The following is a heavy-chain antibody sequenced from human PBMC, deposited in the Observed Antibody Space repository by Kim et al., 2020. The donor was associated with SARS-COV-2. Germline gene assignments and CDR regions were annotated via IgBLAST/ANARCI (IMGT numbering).Heavy chain of an antibody. D-gene: IGHD1-26*01. CDR3: ASDGREGRIGWATTAFEI. J-gene: IGHJ3*02. Sequence: ASVKVSCKASGYTFTSYGISWVRQAPGQGLEWMGWISAYNGNTNYAQKLQGRVTMTTDTSTSTAYMELRSLRSDDTAVYYCASDGREGRIGWATTAFEISGQGTMVTVSS. CDR2: ISAYNGNT. V-gene: IGHV1-18*01. CDR1: GYTFTSYG.